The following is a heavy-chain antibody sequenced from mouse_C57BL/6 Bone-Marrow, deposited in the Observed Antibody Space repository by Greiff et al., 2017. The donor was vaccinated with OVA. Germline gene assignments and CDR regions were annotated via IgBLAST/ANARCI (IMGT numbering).Heavy chain of an antibody. Sequence: EVMLVESGGGLVQPGGSLKLSCAASGFTFSDYGMAWVRQAPRKGPEWVAFISNLAYSIYYADTVTGRFTISRENAKNTLYLEMSSLRSEDTAMYYCARHYGNYVWYFDVWGTGTTVTVSS. CDR3: ARHYGNYVWYFDV. CDR1: GFTFSDYG. D-gene: IGHD2-1*01. V-gene: IGHV5-15*04. CDR2: ISNLAYSI. J-gene: IGHJ1*03.